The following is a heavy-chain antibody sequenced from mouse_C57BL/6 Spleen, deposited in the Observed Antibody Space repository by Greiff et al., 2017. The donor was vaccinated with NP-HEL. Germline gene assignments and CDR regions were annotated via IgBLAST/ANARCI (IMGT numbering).Heavy chain of an antibody. Sequence: EVQLQQSGPELVKPGASVKISCKASGYSFTGYYMNWVKQSPEKSLEWIGEINPSTGGTTYNQKFKAKATLTVDKSSSTAYMQLKSLTSEDSAVYYCARRGDYDYDYFDYWGQGTTLTVSS. J-gene: IGHJ2*01. D-gene: IGHD2-4*01. V-gene: IGHV1-42*01. CDR3: ARRGDYDYDYFDY. CDR1: GYSFTGYY. CDR2: INPSTGGT.